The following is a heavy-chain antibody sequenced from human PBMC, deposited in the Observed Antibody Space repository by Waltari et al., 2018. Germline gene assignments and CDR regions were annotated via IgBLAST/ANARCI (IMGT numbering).Heavy chain of an antibody. D-gene: IGHD3-3*01. CDR3: ASSVLRFLEWQLIDS. Sequence: QVQLQQWGAGFLKPSETLSLTCAVYGGSFSAYYWSWIRQPPGKGLEWIAEVNQCGSTNYNPSLKSRATVSIDTSKNQFSLNLDSLTAADTAVYYCASSVLRFLEWQLIDSWGQGTLVTVSS. V-gene: IGHV4-34*02. CDR1: GGSFSAYY. J-gene: IGHJ4*02. CDR2: VNQCGST.